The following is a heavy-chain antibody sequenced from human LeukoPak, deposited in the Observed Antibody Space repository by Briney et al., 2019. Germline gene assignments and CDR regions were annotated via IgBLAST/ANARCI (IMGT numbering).Heavy chain of an antibody. V-gene: IGHV3-30*03. CDR2: MSSDGRNK. J-gene: IGHJ6*03. CDR1: GFTFSSYW. D-gene: IGHD2-21*01. Sequence: GSLRLSCAASGFTFSSYWMSWVRQAPGKGLEWVSVMSSDGRNKYYADSVRGRFTISRDNSKNTLFLQMNSLRLEDTAVYFCARDGTDPRYSESAQYYFYHMDVWGKGNTVTVSS. CDR3: ARDGTDPRYSESAQYYFYHMDV.